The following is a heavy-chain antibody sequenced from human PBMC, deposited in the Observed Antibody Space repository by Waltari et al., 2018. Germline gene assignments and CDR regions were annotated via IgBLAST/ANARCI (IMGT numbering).Heavy chain of an antibody. Sequence: QVQLQQWGAGLLKPSETLCLTCAVYGGSFSGYYWSWIRQPPGKGLEWIGEINHSGSTNYNPSLKSRVTISVDTSKNQFSLKLSSVTAADTAVYYCARAGWSDYYGMDVWGQGTTVTVSS. J-gene: IGHJ6*02. V-gene: IGHV4-34*01. CDR3: ARAGWSDYYGMDV. CDR2: INHSGST. D-gene: IGHD2-8*01. CDR1: GGSFSGYY.